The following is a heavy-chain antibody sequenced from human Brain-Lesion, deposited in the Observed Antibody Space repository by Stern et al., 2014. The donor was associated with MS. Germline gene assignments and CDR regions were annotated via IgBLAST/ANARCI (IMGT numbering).Heavy chain of an antibody. J-gene: IGHJ4*02. V-gene: IGHV3-9*01. CDR2: ISRNCGTI. Sequence: VQLVESGGDLVQPGRSLRLSCAAFGFTFDGYAIHWVRQAPGKGLEWVAGISRNCGTISYAETVQGRFTTSTDNANRSLHLKMNSLRPEDTALYYCARDIAGSAAYFAYWGQGTLVTVSS. CDR3: ARDIAGSAAYFAY. D-gene: IGHD6-19*01. CDR1: GFTFDGYA.